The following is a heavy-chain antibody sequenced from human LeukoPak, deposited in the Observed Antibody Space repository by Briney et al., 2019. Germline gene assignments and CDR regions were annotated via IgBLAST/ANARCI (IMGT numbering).Heavy chain of an antibody. V-gene: IGHV1-69*06. CDR2: IIPIFGTA. CDR3: ARAGSGPILTGSANWFDP. CDR1: GGTFSSYA. D-gene: IGHD3-9*01. J-gene: IGHJ5*02. Sequence: GASVKVSCKASGGTFSSYAISWVRQAPGQGLEWMGGIIPIFGTANYAQKFQGRVTITADKSTRTAYMEPSSLRSEDTAVYYCARAGSGPILTGSANWFDPWGQGTLVTVSS.